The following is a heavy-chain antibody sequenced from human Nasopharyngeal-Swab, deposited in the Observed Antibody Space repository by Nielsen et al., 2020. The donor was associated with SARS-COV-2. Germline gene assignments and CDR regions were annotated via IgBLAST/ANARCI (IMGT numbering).Heavy chain of an antibody. Sequence: KVSCKASGGTFRSYAMGWVRQAPGQGLEWMGGIIPIFGTPKYAEKFLGRVTINADESTSTVYMELSSLGFEDTAMYYCASIIEMWLIHWGQGTLVTVSS. V-gene: IGHV1-69*01. CDR2: IIPIFGTP. CDR3: ASIIEMWLIH. D-gene: IGHD3-22*01. CDR1: GGTFRSYA. J-gene: IGHJ4*02.